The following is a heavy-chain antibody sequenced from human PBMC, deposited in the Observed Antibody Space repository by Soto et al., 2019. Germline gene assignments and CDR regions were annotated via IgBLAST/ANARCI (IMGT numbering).Heavy chain of an antibody. CDR3: ARDLVTMVRGDRGMDV. Sequence: QVQLVESGGGVVQPGRSLRLSCAASGFTFSSYAMHWVRQAPGKGLEWVAVISYDGSNKYYADSVKGRFTISKDNSKNTLYLQMNSLRAEDTAVYYCARDLVTMVRGDRGMDVWGQGTTVTVSS. CDR2: ISYDGSNK. J-gene: IGHJ6*02. D-gene: IGHD3-10*01. V-gene: IGHV3-30-3*01. CDR1: GFTFSSYA.